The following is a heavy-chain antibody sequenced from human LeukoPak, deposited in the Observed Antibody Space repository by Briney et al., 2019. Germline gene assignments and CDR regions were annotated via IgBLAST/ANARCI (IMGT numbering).Heavy chain of an antibody. Sequence: GRSLRLSCAASGFTFSSYGMHWVRQAPGKGLEWVAVIWYDGSNKYYADSVKGRFTISRDNSKNTLYLQMNSLRAEDTAVYYCAKAFIVATLVIDYWGQGTLVTVSS. J-gene: IGHJ4*02. CDR1: GFTFSSYG. CDR3: AKAFIVATLVIDY. D-gene: IGHD5-12*01. V-gene: IGHV3-33*06. CDR2: IWYDGSNK.